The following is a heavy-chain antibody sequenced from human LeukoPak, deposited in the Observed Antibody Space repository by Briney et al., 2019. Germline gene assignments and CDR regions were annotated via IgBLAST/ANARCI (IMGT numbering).Heavy chain of an antibody. CDR1: GGSISSYY. Sequence: SETLSLTCTVSGGSISSYYWSWIRQPPGKGLEWIGYIYYSGSTNYNPSLKSRVTISVDTSKNQFSLKLSSVTAADTAVYYCARDRYYGSGSTNYYYYYGMDVWGQGTTVTVSS. J-gene: IGHJ6*02. CDR3: ARDRYYGSGSTNYYYYYGMDV. D-gene: IGHD3-10*01. V-gene: IGHV4-59*01. CDR2: IYYSGST.